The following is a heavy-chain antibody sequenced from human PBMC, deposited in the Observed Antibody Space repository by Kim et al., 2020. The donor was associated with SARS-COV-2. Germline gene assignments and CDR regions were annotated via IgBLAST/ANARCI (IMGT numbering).Heavy chain of an antibody. Sequence: GGSLRLSCAASGFNFSSYSMNWVRQAPGKGLEWVSSISSSSSYIYYADSVKGRFTISRDNAKNSLYLQMNSLRAEDTAVYYCARDGEYSVNWNLIDRYYFYYCGEGALGTVSS. V-gene: IGHV3-21*01. CDR1: GFNFSSYS. CDR3: ARDGEYSVNWNLIDRYYFYY. J-gene: IGHJ4*02. D-gene: IGHD1-7*01. CDR2: ISSSSSYI.